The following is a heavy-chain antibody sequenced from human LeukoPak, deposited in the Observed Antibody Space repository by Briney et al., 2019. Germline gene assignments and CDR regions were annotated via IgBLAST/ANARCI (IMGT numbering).Heavy chain of an antibody. Sequence: GGSLRLSCIASGFSFRTYAMHWVRQAPGKGLEWVTFISYDGSNNYYADSVKGRFTISRDNSKNTLYPQMNSLRDEDTAVYYGAKCRVRGVDYFDYWGQGTLVTVSS. V-gene: IGHV3-30*02. J-gene: IGHJ4*02. CDR1: GFSFRTYA. CDR3: AKCRVRGVDYFDY. CDR2: ISYDGSNN. D-gene: IGHD3-10*01.